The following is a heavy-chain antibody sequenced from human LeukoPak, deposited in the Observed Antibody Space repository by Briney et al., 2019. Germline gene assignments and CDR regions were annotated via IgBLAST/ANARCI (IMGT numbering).Heavy chain of an antibody. CDR3: ASPGEQWLVQYLHY. D-gene: IGHD6-19*01. CDR1: GFTFSDYF. CDR2: ISSSGSTI. J-gene: IGHJ4*02. V-gene: IGHV3-11*01. Sequence: PGGSLRLSCAASGFTFSDYFMSWIRQAPGKGLEWVSYISSSGSTIYYADSVKGRFTISRDNAKNSLYLQMNSLRAEDTAVYYCASPGEQWLVQYLHYWGQGTLVTVPS.